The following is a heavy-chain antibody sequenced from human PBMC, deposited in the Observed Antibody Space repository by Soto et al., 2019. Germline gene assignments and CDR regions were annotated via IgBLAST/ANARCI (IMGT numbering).Heavy chain of an antibody. D-gene: IGHD3-9*01. Sequence: PGGSLRLSCAASGCTFSSYWMSWVRQAPGKGLEWVANIKQDGSEKYYVDSVKGRFTISRDNAKNSLYLQMNSLRAEDTAVYYCARDDSSLTGYYITYYYYMDVWGKGTTVTVSS. V-gene: IGHV3-7*01. CDR3: ARDDSSLTGYYITYYYYMDV. CDR1: GCTFSSYW. CDR2: IKQDGSEK. J-gene: IGHJ6*03.